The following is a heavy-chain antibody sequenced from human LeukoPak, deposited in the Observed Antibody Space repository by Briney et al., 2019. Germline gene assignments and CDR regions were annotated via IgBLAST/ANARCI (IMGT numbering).Heavy chain of an antibody. J-gene: IGHJ4*02. Sequence: SETLSLTCTVSGASISSYYWSWIRQPPGKGLEWIAYIYYSGSTNYNPSLKSRVTISVDTSKNQLSLKLSSVTAADTAVYYCAREGGAVAGLFDYWGQGTLVTVSS. CDR3: AREGGAVAGLFDY. CDR1: GASISSYY. D-gene: IGHD6-19*01. CDR2: IYYSGST. V-gene: IGHV4-59*01.